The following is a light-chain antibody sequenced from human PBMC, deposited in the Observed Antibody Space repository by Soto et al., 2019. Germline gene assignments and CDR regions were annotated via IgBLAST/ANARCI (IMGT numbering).Light chain of an antibody. CDR3: AAWDDSLSGHVV. Sequence: QSVLTQPPSASGTPGQRVTISCSGSSSNIGSNYVYWYQQLPGTAPKVFIYRNDQRPSGVPDRFSGSKSGTSASLAISGLRSEDEGDYYCAAWDDSLSGHVVFGGGTKLTV. V-gene: IGLV1-47*01. J-gene: IGLJ2*01. CDR1: SSNIGSNY. CDR2: RND.